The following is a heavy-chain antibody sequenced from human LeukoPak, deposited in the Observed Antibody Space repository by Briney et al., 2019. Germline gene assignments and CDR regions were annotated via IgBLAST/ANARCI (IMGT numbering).Heavy chain of an antibody. CDR2: ISGSGGST. CDR1: GFTFGSYA. Sequence: PGGSLRLSCAASGFTFGSYAMSWVRQAPGKGLEWVSAISGSGGSTYYADSVKGRFTISRDNSKNTLYLQMNSLRAEDTAVYYCAKPLQGGDYGDAFDIWGQGTKVTVSS. V-gene: IGHV3-23*01. CDR3: AKPLQGGDYGDAFDI. J-gene: IGHJ3*02. D-gene: IGHD4-17*01.